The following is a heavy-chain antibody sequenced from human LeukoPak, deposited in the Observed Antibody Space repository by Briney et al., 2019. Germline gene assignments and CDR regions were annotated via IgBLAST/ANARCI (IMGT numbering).Heavy chain of an antibody. CDR2: ISGSGGST. Sequence: GGSLRLSCAASGFTFSSYAMSWVRQAPGKGLEWVSAISGSGGSTYYADSVKGRFTISRDNSKNTLYLQMNSLRAEDTAVYYCAKVRPLITMVRGAYFDYWGQGTLVTVSS. V-gene: IGHV3-23*01. CDR3: AKVRPLITMVRGAYFDY. D-gene: IGHD3-10*01. CDR1: GFTFSSYA. J-gene: IGHJ4*02.